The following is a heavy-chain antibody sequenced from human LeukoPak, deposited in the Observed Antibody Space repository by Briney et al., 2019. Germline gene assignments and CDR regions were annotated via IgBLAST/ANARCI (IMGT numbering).Heavy chain of an antibody. V-gene: IGHV3-15*01. J-gene: IGHJ6*02. CDR2: IKNKADGGTA. CDR3: AVRYRFPGSSFYCGMDV. CDR1: GVKFTDSW. Sequence: PGGSLRLSCAVSGVKFTDSWMSWVRQAPGKGLEWVGRIKNKADGGTAEYSAPVKGRFTISRDDSKNTLYLQMNTLKTDDTGIYYCAVRYRFPGSSFYCGMDVWGQGTTVTVAS. D-gene: IGHD2/OR15-2a*01.